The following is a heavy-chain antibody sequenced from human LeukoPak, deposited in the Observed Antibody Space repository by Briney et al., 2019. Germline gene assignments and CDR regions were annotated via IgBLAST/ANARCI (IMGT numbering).Heavy chain of an antibody. D-gene: IGHD6-19*01. J-gene: IGHJ5*02. V-gene: IGHV3-48*03. CDR2: ISSSGSTI. Sequence: GRSLRLSCAASGFTFSSYEMNWVRQAPGKGLEWVSYISSSGSTIYYADSVKGRFTISRDNAKNSLYLQMNSLRAEDTAVYYCARDSSGWYSANWFDPWGQGTLVTVSS. CDR1: GFTFSSYE. CDR3: ARDSSGWYSANWFDP.